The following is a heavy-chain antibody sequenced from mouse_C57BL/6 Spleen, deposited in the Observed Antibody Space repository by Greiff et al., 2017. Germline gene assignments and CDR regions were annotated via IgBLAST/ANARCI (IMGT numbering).Heavy chain of an antibody. CDR2: IYPSDSET. D-gene: IGHD2-2*01. Sequence: QVQLQQPGAELVRPGSSVKLSCKASGYTFTSYWMDWVKQRPGQGLEWIGNIYPSDSETHYNQKFTDKATLTVDKSSSTAYMQLSSLTSEDSAVYYCARSEGYYDAMDYWGQGTSVTVSS. CDR1: GYTFTSYW. J-gene: IGHJ4*01. V-gene: IGHV1-61*01. CDR3: ARSEGYYDAMDY.